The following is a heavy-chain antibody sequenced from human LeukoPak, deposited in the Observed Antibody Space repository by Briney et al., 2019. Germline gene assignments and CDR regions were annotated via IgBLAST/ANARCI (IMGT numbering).Heavy chain of an antibody. CDR1: GGSINGYF. CDR3: ARNYYVSGSSRLYYYYYYMDV. Sequence: SETLSLTCTVSGGSINGYFWSWIRQHAGAGLEWVGRMYNGGSTNYNPSLKSRVTISVDTSKIHFSLKLSSVPAAHTAVYYCARNYYVSGSSRLYYYYYYMDVRGKGTTVTVSS. J-gene: IGHJ6*03. D-gene: IGHD3-10*01. CDR2: MYNGGST. V-gene: IGHV4-4*07.